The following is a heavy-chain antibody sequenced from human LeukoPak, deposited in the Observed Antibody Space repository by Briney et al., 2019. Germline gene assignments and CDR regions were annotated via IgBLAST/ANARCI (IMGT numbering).Heavy chain of an antibody. V-gene: IGHV5-51*01. CDR3: ARNKGAPEPKSYYYYGMDV. CDR2: IYPGDSDT. J-gene: IGHJ6*02. Sequence: GESLKISCKGSGYSFTTYWIGWARQMPGKGLEWMGIIYPGDSDTRYSPSFQGQVTISADKSISTAYLQWSSLKASDTAMYYCARNKGAPEPKSYYYYGMDVWGQGTTVTVSS. D-gene: IGHD1-14*01. CDR1: GYSFTTYW.